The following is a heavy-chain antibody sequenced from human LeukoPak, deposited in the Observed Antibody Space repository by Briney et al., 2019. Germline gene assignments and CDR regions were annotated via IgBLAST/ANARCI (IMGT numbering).Heavy chain of an antibody. CDR1: GYTFDDHG. J-gene: IGHJ3*02. CDR2: INWNGEST. CDR3: AKDPFGYCSSTSCVDDAFDI. Sequence: GGSLRLSCAGSGYTFDDHGMSWVRQAPGKGLEWVSGINWNGESTGYADSVKGRFTISRDNAKNSLFLQMNSLRAEDTAVYYCAKDPFGYCSSTSCVDDAFDIWGQGTMVTVSS. D-gene: IGHD2-2*01. V-gene: IGHV3-20*04.